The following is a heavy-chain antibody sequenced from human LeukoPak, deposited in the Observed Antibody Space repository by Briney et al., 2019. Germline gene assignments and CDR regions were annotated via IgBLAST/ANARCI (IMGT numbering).Heavy chain of an antibody. J-gene: IGHJ5*02. CDR3: VRDLIRPRQQLAP. CDR1: GGTFSSYA. V-gene: IGHV1-69*04. D-gene: IGHD6-13*01. CDR2: IIPILGIA. Sequence: EASVKVSCKASGGTFSSYAISWVRQAPGQGLEWMGRIIPILGIANYAQKFQGRVTITADESTSTAYMELSSLRSEDTAVYYCVRDLIRPRQQLAPWGQGTLVTVSS.